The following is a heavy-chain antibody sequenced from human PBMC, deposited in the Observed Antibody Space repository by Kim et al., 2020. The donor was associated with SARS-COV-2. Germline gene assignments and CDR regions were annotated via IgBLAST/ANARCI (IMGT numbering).Heavy chain of an antibody. CDR3: AKHVKGDFYYGMAV. Sequence: AGVVKGRFTSTRDNSRNTVFLQMNRLRAEDTAVYYCAKHVKGDFYYGMAVWGQGTTVTVSS. D-gene: IGHD3-16*01. J-gene: IGHJ6*02. V-gene: IGHV3-23*01.